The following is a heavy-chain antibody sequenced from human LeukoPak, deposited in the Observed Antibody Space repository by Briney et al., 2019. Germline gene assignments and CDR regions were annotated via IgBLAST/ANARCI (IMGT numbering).Heavy chain of an antibody. Sequence: GGSLRLSCAASGFTFSSYSMNWVRRAPGKGLEWVANIKQDGTEEYYVDSVRGRFSISKDNAKNSLYLQMNSLRAEDTAVYYCARDPCHGALDYWGRGALVTVSS. V-gene: IGHV3-7*03. CDR3: ARDPCHGALDY. CDR1: GFTFSSYS. D-gene: IGHD2-2*01. CDR2: IKQDGTEE. J-gene: IGHJ4*02.